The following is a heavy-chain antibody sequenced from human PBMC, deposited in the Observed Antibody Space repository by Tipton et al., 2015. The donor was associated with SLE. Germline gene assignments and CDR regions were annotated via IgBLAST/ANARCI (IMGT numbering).Heavy chain of an antibody. CDR1: GGSISSSNYY. CDR3: ARVSTMVRGVQDFYCYYLDV. CDR2: ISYRGNT. Sequence: TLSLTCTVSGGSISSSNYYWGWIRQPPGKGLEWIGSISYRGNTYYNPPLKSRVAISVGTSKNHFSLKVTSVTAADTAVYYCARVSTMVRGVQDFYCYYLDVRGKGTTVIVPS. J-gene: IGHJ6*03. D-gene: IGHD3-10*01. V-gene: IGHV4-39*07.